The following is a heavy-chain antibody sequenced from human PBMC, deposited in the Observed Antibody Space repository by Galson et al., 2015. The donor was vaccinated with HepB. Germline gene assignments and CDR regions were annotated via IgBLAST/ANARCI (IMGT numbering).Heavy chain of an antibody. CDR3: ARGGLATVGGPTFDS. D-gene: IGHD5-24*01. V-gene: IGHV1-18*01. CDR1: GYTFTRCG. CDR2: ISGYSGSA. Sequence: SVKVSCKASGYTFTRCGINWVRQAPGQGLEWMGWISGYSGSADYAKRFQGRVTMTTDTSSRTAYMEVRSLRSDDTAMYYCARGGLATVGGPTFDSWGQGTLVTVSS. J-gene: IGHJ4*02.